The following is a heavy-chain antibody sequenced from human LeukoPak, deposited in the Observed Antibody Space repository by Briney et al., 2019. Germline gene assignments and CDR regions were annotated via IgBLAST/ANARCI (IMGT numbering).Heavy chain of an antibody. V-gene: IGHV1-8*03. CDR3: ARGQQLVDLGLDYYYMDV. D-gene: IGHD6-13*01. J-gene: IGHJ6*03. Sequence: ASVKVSCKASGYTFTSYDINWVRQATGQGLEWVGWMNPNSGNTGYAQKFQGRVTITRNTSISTAYMELSSLRSEDTAVYYCARGQQLVDLGLDYYYMDVWGKGTTVTVSS. CDR1: GYTFTSYD. CDR2: MNPNSGNT.